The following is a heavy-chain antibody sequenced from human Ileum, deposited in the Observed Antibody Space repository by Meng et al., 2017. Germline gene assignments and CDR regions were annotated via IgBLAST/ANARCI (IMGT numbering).Heavy chain of an antibody. D-gene: IGHD3-9*01. J-gene: IGHJ5*02. CDR2: IYSTGTT. CDR1: GGSIISNTPVYP. CDR3: ARQPTGYPNWFDP. Sequence: HLQVLESGPGLVKPSETLSLPCLVSGGSIISNTPVYPWGWIRQPPGKGMELIGSIYSTGTTYYNPSLESRVTISRDTSKNQFSLKLTSVTAADTAVYYCARQPTGYPNWFDPWGQGTLVTVSS. V-gene: IGHV4-39*07.